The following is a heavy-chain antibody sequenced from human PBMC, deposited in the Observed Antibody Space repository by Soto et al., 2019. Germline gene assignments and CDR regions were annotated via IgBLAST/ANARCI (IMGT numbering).Heavy chain of an antibody. D-gene: IGHD2-2*02. CDR1: GFTFSSYS. J-gene: IGHJ6*02. Sequence: GSLRLSCAASGFTFSSYSMNWVRQAPGKGLEWVSSISSSSSYIYYADSVKGRFTISRDNAKNSLYLQMNSLRAEDTAVYYCARDQIVVVPAAIRPPALPSPTYGMDVWGQGTTVTVSS. CDR2: ISSSSSYI. V-gene: IGHV3-21*01. CDR3: ARDQIVVVPAAIRPPALPSPTYGMDV.